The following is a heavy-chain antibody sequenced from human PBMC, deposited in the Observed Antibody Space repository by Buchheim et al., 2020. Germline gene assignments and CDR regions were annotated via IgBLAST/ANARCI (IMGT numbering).Heavy chain of an antibody. CDR3: ATYYDTNNWPYDAFDI. CDR2: IQQDGSEK. J-gene: IGHJ3*02. V-gene: IGHV3-7*03. D-gene: IGHD3-22*01. Sequence: EMQLVESGGGLVQPGGSLRLSCAASRFTFSSYWMSWVRQAPGKGLEWVASIQQDGSEKYYVDSVKGRFTISRDNAKRSLYLQMNSLRAEDTAVYYCATYYDTNNWPYDAFDIWGQGT. CDR1: RFTFSSYW.